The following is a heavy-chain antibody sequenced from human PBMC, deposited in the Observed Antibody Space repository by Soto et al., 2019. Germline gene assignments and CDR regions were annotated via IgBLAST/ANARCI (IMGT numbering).Heavy chain of an antibody. CDR2: ISYDGSNK. V-gene: IGHV3-30-3*01. CDR1: GFTFSSYA. Sequence: GGSLRLSCAASGFTFSSYAMHWVRQAPGKGLEWVAVISYDGSNKYYADSVKGRFTISRDNSKNTLYLQMSSLKAEDTAVYYCARETLVRVGATDYYYYGMDVWGQGTTVTVSS. D-gene: IGHD1-26*01. J-gene: IGHJ6*02. CDR3: ARETLVRVGATDYYYYGMDV.